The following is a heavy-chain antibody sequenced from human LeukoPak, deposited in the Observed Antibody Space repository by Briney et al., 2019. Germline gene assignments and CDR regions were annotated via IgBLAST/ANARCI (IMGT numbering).Heavy chain of an antibody. CDR3: ARGREDCSCGSCYPFDY. Sequence: GGSLRLSCAASGFTFNSYWMSWVRQAPGKGLEWVANIMQDGSERYYVGSVRGRFTISRENAKNSLYLEMNSLRAKDTAVYYCARGREDCSCGSCYPFDYWGQGTLVTVSS. V-gene: IGHV3-7*01. CDR1: GFTFNSYW. J-gene: IGHJ4*02. D-gene: IGHD2-15*01. CDR2: IMQDGSER.